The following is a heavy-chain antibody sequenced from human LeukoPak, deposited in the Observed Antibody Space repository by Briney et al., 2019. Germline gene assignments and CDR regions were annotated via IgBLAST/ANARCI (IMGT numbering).Heavy chain of an antibody. CDR1: GFTFDDYA. J-gene: IGHJ4*02. CDR3: TRASGYSSGAVDY. CDR2: ISWNSGSI. Sequence: PGRSLRLSCAASGFTFDDYAMHWVRQAPGKGLVWVSGISWNSGSIGYADSVKGRFTISRDNAKSTLYLQMNSLRADDMALYYCTRASGYSSGAVDYWGQGTLVTVSS. D-gene: IGHD5-18*01. V-gene: IGHV3-9*03.